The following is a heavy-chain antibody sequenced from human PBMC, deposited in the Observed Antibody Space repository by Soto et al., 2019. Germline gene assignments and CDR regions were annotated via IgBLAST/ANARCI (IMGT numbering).Heavy chain of an antibody. D-gene: IGHD3-10*01. CDR1: GFTFSSYD. CDR3: ARGPYGSGNPIAPDYFDY. J-gene: IGHJ4*01. CDR2: IGTAVDT. Sequence: EVQLVESGGGLVQPGGSLRLSCAASGFTFSSYDMHWVRQATGKGLEWVSAIGTAVDTYYPGSVKGRFTISRENAKNSLYLQMNSLRVGDTAVYYCARGPYGSGNPIAPDYFDYWGHGTLVTVSS. V-gene: IGHV3-13*01.